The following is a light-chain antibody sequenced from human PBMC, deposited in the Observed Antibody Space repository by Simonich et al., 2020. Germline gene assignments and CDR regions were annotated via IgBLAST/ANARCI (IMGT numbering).Light chain of an antibody. Sequence: QTVVTQEPSFSVSPGGTVTLTCGLSSGSVSTSYYPSWYQQTPGQAPRPLIYSTNTRSSGVPDRFSGSILGNKAALTITGAQADDEPDYYCVLYMGSGIWVFGGGTKLTVL. J-gene: IGLJ3*02. CDR2: STN. CDR1: SGSVSTSYY. CDR3: VLYMGSGIWV. V-gene: IGLV8-61*01.